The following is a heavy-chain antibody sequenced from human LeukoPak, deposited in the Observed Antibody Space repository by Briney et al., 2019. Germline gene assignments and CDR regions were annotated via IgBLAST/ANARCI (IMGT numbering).Heavy chain of an antibody. CDR1: GYTFTGFY. D-gene: IGHD2-2*01. CDR3: ARGHCGSATCQRNWFDP. J-gene: IGHJ5*02. V-gene: IGHV1-2*02. Sequence: ASVKVSCKASGYTFTGFYIHWLRQAPGQGLEWMGSINPNSGDANYAPKFQGRVTMTRDTFITTAYMELSSLRSDDTAVYYCARGHCGSATCQRNWFDPWGQGSLVTVSS. CDR2: INPNSGDA.